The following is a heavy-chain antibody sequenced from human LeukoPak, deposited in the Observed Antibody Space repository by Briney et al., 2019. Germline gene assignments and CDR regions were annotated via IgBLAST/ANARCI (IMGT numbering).Heavy chain of an antibody. CDR1: GGSLSAYY. CDR3: ARDRRSAGSDAFEI. Sequence: SETLSLTCAVYGGSLSAYYWSWIRQPPGKGLEWIGEVNHSGSANYNPSLKSRVTMSVDTSKNQFSLKLSSVTAADTAVYYCARDRRSAGSDAFEIWGQGTVVTVSS. D-gene: IGHD6-13*01. V-gene: IGHV4-34*01. CDR2: VNHSGSA. J-gene: IGHJ3*02.